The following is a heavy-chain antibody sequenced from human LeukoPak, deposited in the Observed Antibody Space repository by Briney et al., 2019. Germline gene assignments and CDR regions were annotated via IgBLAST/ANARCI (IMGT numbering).Heavy chain of an antibody. CDR2: ITSGSSYI. J-gene: IGHJ6*03. D-gene: IGHD3-10*01. CDR3: ASNYYGSGSSLDYYYYMDV. CDR1: GFTFSSYN. V-gene: IGHV3-21*01. Sequence: PGGSLRLSCAASGFTFSSYNMNWVRQAPGKGLEWVSSITSGSSYIYYADSVKGRFTISRDNAKNSLYLQMNSLRAEGTAVYYCASNYYGSGSSLDYYYYMDVWGKGTTVTVSS.